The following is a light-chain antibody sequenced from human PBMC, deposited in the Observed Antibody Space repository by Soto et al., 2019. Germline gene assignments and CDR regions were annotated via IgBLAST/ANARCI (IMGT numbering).Light chain of an antibody. Sequence: EIVLTQSPATLSLSPGERATLSCRASQSVSSYLAWYQQKPGQAPRLLIYDASNRATGIPARFSGSGSGTDFTLTISCLEPEDFAVYYCQQRSNWPPDTFGQGTKVDIK. J-gene: IGKJ2*01. V-gene: IGKV3-11*01. CDR1: QSVSSY. CDR2: DAS. CDR3: QQRSNWPPDT.